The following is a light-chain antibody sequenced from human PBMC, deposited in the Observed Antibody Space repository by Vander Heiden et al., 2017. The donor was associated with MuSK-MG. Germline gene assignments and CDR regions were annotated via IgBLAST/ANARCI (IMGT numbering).Light chain of an antibody. J-gene: IGLJ2*01. CDR1: SSDVGSYNL. CDR2: EGS. V-gene: IGLV2-23*03. CDR3: NAYADSRAFLQVV. Sequence: QSALTQPALVSGSPGQPITIPCTGTSSDVGSYNLVSWYQQQPGKAPKLMNYEGSKRRSGVSNRFSGSESGSAACLTISGLQAEDEAGYYCNAYADSRAFLQVVFDGG.